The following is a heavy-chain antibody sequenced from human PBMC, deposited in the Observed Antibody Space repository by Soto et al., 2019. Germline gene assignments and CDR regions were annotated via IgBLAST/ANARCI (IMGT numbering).Heavy chain of an antibody. CDR1: GGSISGYY. Sequence: QVQLQESGPGLVKPSETLSLTCTVSGGSISGYYYSWIRQPPGKGLEWIGYIYYSGSTNYNPSLKSRVTMSVDTSKNQFSLKLIYATAADTAVYYCARHRRPGSSSWYGVDYWGQGTLVTVSS. CDR3: ARHRRPGSSSWYGVDY. V-gene: IGHV4-59*08. J-gene: IGHJ4*02. D-gene: IGHD6-13*01. CDR2: IYYSGST.